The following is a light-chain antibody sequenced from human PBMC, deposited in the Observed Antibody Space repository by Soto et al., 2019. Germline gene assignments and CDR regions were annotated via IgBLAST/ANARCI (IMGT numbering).Light chain of an antibody. V-gene: IGKV3-20*01. J-gene: IGKJ1*01. Sequence: EIVLTQSPGTLSLSPGERATLSCRASQSVSSTDLAWYQQKPGQAPRLLIYGASSRATGIPDRFSGSGSGTDFTLTITRLEPEDFAVYYCQQYASSRTFGQGTKVDIK. CDR3: QQYASSRT. CDR2: GAS. CDR1: QSVSSTD.